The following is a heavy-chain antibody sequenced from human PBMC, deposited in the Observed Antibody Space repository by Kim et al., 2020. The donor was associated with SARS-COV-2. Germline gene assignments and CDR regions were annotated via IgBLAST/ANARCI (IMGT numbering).Heavy chain of an antibody. CDR3: ARSMVAIHFDY. Sequence: SETLSLTCTVSGGSVSSGSYYWSWIRQPPGKGLEWIGYIYYSGSTNYNPSLESRVTISVDTSKNQFSLKLSSVTAADTAVYYCARSMVAIHFDYWGQGTLVTVSS. CDR1: GGSVSSGSYY. J-gene: IGHJ4*02. D-gene: IGHD5-12*01. CDR2: IYYSGST. V-gene: IGHV4-61*01.